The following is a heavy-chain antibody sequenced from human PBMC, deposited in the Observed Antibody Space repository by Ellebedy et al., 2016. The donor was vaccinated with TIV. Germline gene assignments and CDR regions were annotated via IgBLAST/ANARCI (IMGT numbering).Heavy chain of an antibody. CDR3: ARDSGLDY. CDR1: GYSFTSYW. V-gene: IGHV5-51*01. CDR2: IYPGDSDT. Sequence: GESLKISCTASGYSFTSYWIGWVRQMPGKGLEWFRIIYPGDSDTRYSPSFQGQVTISAVKSISTTYLQWSSLKASDTAMYYSARDSGLDYWGEGTLVTVSS. D-gene: IGHD1-14*01. J-gene: IGHJ4*02.